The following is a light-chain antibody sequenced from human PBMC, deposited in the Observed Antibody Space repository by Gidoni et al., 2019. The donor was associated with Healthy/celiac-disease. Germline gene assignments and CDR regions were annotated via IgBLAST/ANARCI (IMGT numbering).Light chain of an antibody. CDR2: GAS. CDR3: QQYGSSPWE. Sequence: IVFTLSPSTLSLSPGERATHSCRASPCVSSSYLTWYQQKPGQAPRLLIYGASSRATCITDRFSGSWAGTDFTLTISRLEPEDFAVYYCQQYGSSPWEFGQGTKVEIK. V-gene: IGKV3-20*01. CDR1: PCVSSSY. J-gene: IGKJ1*01.